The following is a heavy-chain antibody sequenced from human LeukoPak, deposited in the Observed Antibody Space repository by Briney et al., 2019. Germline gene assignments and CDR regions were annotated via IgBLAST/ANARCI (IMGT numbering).Heavy chain of an antibody. D-gene: IGHD2-2*01. CDR3: ARADGTQTSYDAFDI. CDR2: IYYSGST. J-gene: IGHJ3*02. V-gene: IGHV4-59*12. CDR1: GGSISSYY. Sequence: PSETLSLTCTVSGGSISSYYWSWIRQPPGKGLEWIGYIYYSGSTNYNPSLKSRVTISVDTSKNQFSLKLSSVTAADTAVYYCARADGTQTSYDAFDIWGQGTMVTVSS.